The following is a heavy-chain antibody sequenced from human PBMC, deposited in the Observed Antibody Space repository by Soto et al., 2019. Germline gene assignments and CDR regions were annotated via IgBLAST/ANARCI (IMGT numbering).Heavy chain of an antibody. CDR1: GDSITSIYH. CDR2: IYHSGTT. CDR3: ARLEYIWNSYCYYYGMDV. Sequence: PSETLSPTCAVSGDSITSIYHWAWIRQPPGRVLEWVASIYHSGTTYYNPSLKSRVTISVDTSNNQFSLNLRSVSAADSAVYYCARLEYIWNSYCYYYGMDVWGQGTTVTVSS. V-gene: IGHV4-38-2*01. D-gene: IGHD1-7*01. J-gene: IGHJ6*02.